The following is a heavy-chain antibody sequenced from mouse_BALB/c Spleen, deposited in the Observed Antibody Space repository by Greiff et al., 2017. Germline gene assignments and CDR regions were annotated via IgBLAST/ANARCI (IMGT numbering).Heavy chain of an antibody. CDR3: ASSTTATLDYYAMDY. V-gene: IGHV1-7*01. J-gene: IGHJ4*01. CDR2: INPSSGYT. D-gene: IGHD1-2*01. Sequence: QVQLQQSGAELAKPGASVKMSCKASGYTFTSYWMHWVKQRPGQGLEWIGYINPSSGYTNYNQKFKDKATLTADKSSSTAYMQLSSLTSEDSAVYYCASSTTATLDYYAMDYWGQGTSVTVSS. CDR1: GYTFTSYW.